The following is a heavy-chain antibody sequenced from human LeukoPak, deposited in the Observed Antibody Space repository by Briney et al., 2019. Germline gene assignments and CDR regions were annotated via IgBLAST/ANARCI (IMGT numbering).Heavy chain of an antibody. V-gene: IGHV1-18*01. CDR1: GYTFTSYG. CDR3: ARVDILTGYYFFDS. D-gene: IGHD3-9*01. Sequence: GASVKVSCKASGYTFTSYGISWVRQAPGQGLEWIGWISSSDGNTYYVQNFQGRVTMTTDTSTSTAYMELRSLRSDDTAVYYCARVDILTGYYFFDSWGQGTLVTVSS. J-gene: IGHJ4*02. CDR2: ISSSDGNT.